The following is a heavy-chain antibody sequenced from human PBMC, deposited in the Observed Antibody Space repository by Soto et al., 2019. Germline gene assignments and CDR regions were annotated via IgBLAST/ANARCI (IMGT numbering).Heavy chain of an antibody. CDR3: AHRVLRTVFGLVTTTAIYFDF. CDR2: IYWDDDK. J-gene: IGHJ4*02. Sequence: QITLNESGPTQVKPRQTLTLTCTFSGFSLTTSGVGVGWIRQSPGKAPEWLALIYWDDDKRYSPSLKSSLTTTKDSSKNQVVLRMADLDPADTATYYCAHRVLRTVFGLVTTTAIYFDFWGQGTPVAVSS. CDR1: GFSLTTSGVG. V-gene: IGHV2-5*02. D-gene: IGHD3-3*01.